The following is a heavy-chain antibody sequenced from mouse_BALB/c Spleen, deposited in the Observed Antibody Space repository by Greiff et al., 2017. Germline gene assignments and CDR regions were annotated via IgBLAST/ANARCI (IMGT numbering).Heavy chain of an antibody. Sequence: QVQLQQSGAELVRPGSSVKISCKASGYAFSSYWMNWVKQRPGQGLEWIGQIYPGDGDTNYNGKFKGKATLTADKSSSTAYMQLSSLTSEDSAVYFCARSRDGYPFAYWGQGTLVTVSA. V-gene: IGHV1-80*01. CDR1: GYAFSSYW. D-gene: IGHD2-3*01. CDR3: ARSRDGYPFAY. J-gene: IGHJ3*01. CDR2: IYPGDGDT.